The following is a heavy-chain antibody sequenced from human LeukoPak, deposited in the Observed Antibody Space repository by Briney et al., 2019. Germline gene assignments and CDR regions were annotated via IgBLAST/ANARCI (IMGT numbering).Heavy chain of an antibody. D-gene: IGHD2/OR15-2a*01. CDR1: GGFISSNY. J-gene: IGHJ4*02. Sequence: SETLSLTCTVSGGFISSNYWNWIQQTPGKGLEWIGYIYPSGSTNYNPSLKSRVTISVDTSKNQFSLKLSSVTAADTAVYYCARGRSAPGNSQYYFDYWGQGTLVTVSS. CDR3: ARGRSAPGNSQYYFDY. V-gene: IGHV4-4*08. CDR2: IYPSGST.